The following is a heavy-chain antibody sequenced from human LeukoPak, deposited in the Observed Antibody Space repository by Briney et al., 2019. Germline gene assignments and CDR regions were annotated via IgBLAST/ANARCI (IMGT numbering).Heavy chain of an antibody. CDR1: GFTFSNYW. D-gene: IGHD2-15*01. Sequence: GGSLRLSCAASGFTFSNYWMSWVRQAPGKGLEWVANIRQDGNEKHYVDSVEGRFTISRDNAKNSLYLQMGSLRAEDTAVYYCARFSGRNWGQGTLVTVSS. V-gene: IGHV3-7*01. J-gene: IGHJ4*02. CDR3: ARFSGRN. CDR2: IRQDGNEK.